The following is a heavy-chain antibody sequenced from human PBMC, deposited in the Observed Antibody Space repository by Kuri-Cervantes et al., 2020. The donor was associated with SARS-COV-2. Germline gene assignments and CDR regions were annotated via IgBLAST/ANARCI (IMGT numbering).Heavy chain of an antibody. CDR3: AKVAEEDSSGWYPDYYYGMDV. V-gene: IGHV3-30*04. J-gene: IGHJ6*02. CDR1: GFTFSNYA. D-gene: IGHD6-19*01. Sequence: GESLKISCSTSGFTFSNYAMHWVRQAPGKGLERVAVISYDGSNKYHADSVKGRFTISRDNSKNTLYLQMNSLRAEDTAVYYCAKVAEEDSSGWYPDYYYGMDVWGQGTTVTVSS. CDR2: ISYDGSNK.